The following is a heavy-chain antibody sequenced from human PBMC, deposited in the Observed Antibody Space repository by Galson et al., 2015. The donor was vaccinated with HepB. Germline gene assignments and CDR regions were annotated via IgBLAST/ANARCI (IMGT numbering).Heavy chain of an antibody. CDR3: ARGKGGYCSGGSCYLLED. Sequence: SVKVSCKASGYTFSSYAISWVRQAPGQGLEWMGGIIPIFGTANYAQKFQGRVTITADESTSTAYMELSSLRSEDTAVYYCARGKGGYCSGGSCYLLEDWGQGTLVTVSS. V-gene: IGHV1-69*13. D-gene: IGHD2-15*01. J-gene: IGHJ4*02. CDR1: GYTFSSYA. CDR2: IIPIFGTA.